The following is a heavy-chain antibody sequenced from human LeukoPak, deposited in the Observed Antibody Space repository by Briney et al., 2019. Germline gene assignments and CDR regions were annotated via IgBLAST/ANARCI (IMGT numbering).Heavy chain of an antibody. CDR1: GFTFSSYG. J-gene: IGHJ6*03. CDR2: IPYDGSNK. V-gene: IGHV3-30*18. Sequence: GGSLRLSCAASGFTFSSYGMHWVRQAPGKGLEWVAVIPYDGSNKYYADSVKGRFTISRDNSKNTLYLQMNSLRAEDTAVYYCAKDEEVLLWFGELFHYYYYMDVWGKGTTVTISS. D-gene: IGHD3-10*01. CDR3: AKDEEVLLWFGELFHYYYYMDV.